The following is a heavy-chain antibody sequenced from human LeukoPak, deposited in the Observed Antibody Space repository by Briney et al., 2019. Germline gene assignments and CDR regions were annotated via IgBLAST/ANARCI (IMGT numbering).Heavy chain of an antibody. Sequence: SETLSLTCTVSGGSISSYYWSWIRQPAGKGLEWIGRIYTSGSTNYNPSLKSRVTMSVDTSKNQFSLKLSSVTAADTAVYYCGRDRAYYYDSSGYYFGVYYFDYWGQGTLVTVSS. CDR2: IYTSGST. CDR3: GRDRAYYYDSSGYYFGVYYFDY. J-gene: IGHJ4*02. CDR1: GGSISSYY. D-gene: IGHD3-22*01. V-gene: IGHV4-4*07.